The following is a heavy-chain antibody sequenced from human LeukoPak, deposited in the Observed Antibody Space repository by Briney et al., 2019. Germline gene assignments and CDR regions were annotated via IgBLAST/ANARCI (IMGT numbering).Heavy chain of an antibody. J-gene: IGHJ4*02. CDR2: IRYDGSNK. CDR3: AKFAEVVD. Sequence: QPGGSLRLSCAASGFTFSSYGMHWVRQAPGKGLEWVAFIRYDGSNKYYADSVKGRFTISRDNSENTRYLQMNSLIAEDTAVYYCAKFAEVVDWGQGTLVTVSS. D-gene: IGHD2-15*01. CDR1: GFTFSSYG. V-gene: IGHV3-30*02.